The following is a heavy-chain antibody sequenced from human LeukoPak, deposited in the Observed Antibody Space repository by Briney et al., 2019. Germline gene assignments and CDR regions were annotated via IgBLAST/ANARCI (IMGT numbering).Heavy chain of an antibody. D-gene: IGHD2-15*01. CDR3: ARDSEATPIHVLGY. V-gene: IGHV3-30-3*01. J-gene: IGHJ4*02. CDR1: GFTFTNYV. CDR2: VSSDGGIK. Sequence: GGSLRLSCVVSGFTFTNYVVHWVRQAPGKGLEWVTLVSSDGGIKYYADSVKGRFSVSRDISKNTLYLQMNSLRVDDTAVYYCARDSEATPIHVLGYWGQGTLVTVSS.